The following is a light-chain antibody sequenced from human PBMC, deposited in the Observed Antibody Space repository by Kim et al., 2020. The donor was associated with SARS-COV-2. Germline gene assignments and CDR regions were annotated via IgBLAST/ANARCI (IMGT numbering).Light chain of an antibody. CDR1: QSIICY. Sequence: SASVRAKATITCRASQSIICYLNWDQQKPGKAPKLLFFAASRLQSGAPSRFSGSGSGTDYTLTITGLQPEDFATYYSQQSQSTPHTFGQGTKLEI. CDR2: AAS. CDR3: QQSQSTPHT. V-gene: IGKV1-39*01. J-gene: IGKJ2*01.